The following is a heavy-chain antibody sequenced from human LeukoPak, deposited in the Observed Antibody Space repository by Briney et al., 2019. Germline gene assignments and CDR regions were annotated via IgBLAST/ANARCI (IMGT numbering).Heavy chain of an antibody. V-gene: IGHV3-30*18. D-gene: IGHD1-26*01. J-gene: IGHJ6*02. CDR1: GFTFSSYG. CDR3: AKGDYSGSYYDYYYGMDV. CDR2: ISYDGSNK. Sequence: GGSLRLSCAASGFTFSSYGMHWVRQAPGKGLEWVAFISYDGSNKYYADSVKGRFTISRDNSKNTLYLQMNSLRAEDTAVYYCAKGDYSGSYYDYYYGMDVWGQGTTVTVSS.